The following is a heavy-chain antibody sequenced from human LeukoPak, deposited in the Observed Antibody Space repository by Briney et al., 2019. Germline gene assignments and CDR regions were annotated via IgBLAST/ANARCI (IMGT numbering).Heavy chain of an antibody. CDR1: GFTFSSCT. CDR3: ARDPGYRGESGWFDP. D-gene: IGHD5-18*01. V-gene: IGHV3-21*01. J-gene: IGHJ5*02. CDR2: ISSSSSYI. Sequence: GGSLRLSCAASGFTFSSCTMNWVRQAPGKGLEWVSSISSSSSYIYYADSVKGRFTISRDNSKNTVYLQMNSLRAEDTAVYYCARDPGYRGESGWFDPWGQGTLVTVS.